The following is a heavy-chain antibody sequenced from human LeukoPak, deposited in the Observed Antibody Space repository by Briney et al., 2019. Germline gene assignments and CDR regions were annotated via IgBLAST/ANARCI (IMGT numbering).Heavy chain of an antibody. CDR1: GGSISSYY. CDR3: ARHGSYSSSPGFDY. Sequence: SETVSLTCTVSGGSISSYYWSWLRQPPGKGLEWIAYIYYSGGTNYNPSLKSRVTISVDTSKNQFSLKLTSVTAADTAVYYCARHGSYSSSPGFDYWGQGTLVTASS. D-gene: IGHD6-6*01. J-gene: IGHJ4*02. V-gene: IGHV4-59*08. CDR2: IYYSGGT.